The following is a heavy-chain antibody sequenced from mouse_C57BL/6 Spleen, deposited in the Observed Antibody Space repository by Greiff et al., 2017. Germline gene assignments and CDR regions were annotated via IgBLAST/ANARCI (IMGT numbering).Heavy chain of an antibody. V-gene: IGHV2-6-1*01. D-gene: IGHD3-2*02. Sequence: VKLVESGPGLVAPSQSLSITCTVSGFSLTSYGVHWVRQPPGKGLAWLVVIWSDGSTTYNSALKSRLSISKDNSKSQVFLKMNSLQTDDTAMYYCARQLRLRQYAMDYWGQGTSVTVSS. CDR3: ARQLRLRQYAMDY. CDR1: GFSLTSYG. CDR2: IWSDGST. J-gene: IGHJ4*01.